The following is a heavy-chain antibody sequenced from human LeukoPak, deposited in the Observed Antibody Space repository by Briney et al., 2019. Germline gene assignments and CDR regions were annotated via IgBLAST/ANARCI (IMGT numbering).Heavy chain of an antibody. J-gene: IGHJ4*02. CDR3: ARDQESFDY. Sequence: AAVKVSRKASGYTFTNNYLHWVRRAPGQGVEWMGMIYPRDGSTSYAQNFQCRGTVTRDTSTSTVHMELRGPRSEDTAVYYCARDQESFDYWGQGTVVTVSS. CDR1: GYTFTNNY. V-gene: IGHV1-46*01. CDR2: IYPRDGST.